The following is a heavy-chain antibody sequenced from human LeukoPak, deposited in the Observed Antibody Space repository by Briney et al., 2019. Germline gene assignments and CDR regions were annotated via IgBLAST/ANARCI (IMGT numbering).Heavy chain of an antibody. Sequence: PSETLSLTCTVSGGSISSYYWSWIRQPPGKGLEWIGYIYYNESTNYNPSLKSRVTISVDTSKNQFSLKLSSVTAADTAVYYCARRGAYYGNFDYWGQGTLVTVSS. CDR3: ARRGAYYGNFDY. J-gene: IGHJ4*02. D-gene: IGHD1-26*01. CDR1: GGSISSYY. CDR2: IYYNEST. V-gene: IGHV4-59*08.